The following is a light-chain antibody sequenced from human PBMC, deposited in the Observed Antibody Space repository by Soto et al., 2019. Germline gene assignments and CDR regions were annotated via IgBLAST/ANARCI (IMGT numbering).Light chain of an antibody. CDR1: NIGNKR. J-gene: IGLJ1*01. CDR3: QVWDIMTDNYV. V-gene: IGLV3-21*04. CDR2: YDS. Sequence: SYELTQPPSVSVAPEKTATITCGGNNIGNKRVHWYRQKPGQAPVLVISYDSDRPSGIPERSSGSNSGNTATLTISRVEAGDEADYYCQVWDIMTDNYVFGSGTKLTVL.